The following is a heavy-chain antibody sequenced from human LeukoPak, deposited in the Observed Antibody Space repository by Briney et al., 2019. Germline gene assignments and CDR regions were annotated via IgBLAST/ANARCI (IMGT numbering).Heavy chain of an antibody. Sequence: SETLSLTCTVSGGSISSYYWSWIRQPPGKGLEWIGYIYYSGSTNYKPSLKSRVTISVDTSKNQFSLKLSSVTAADTAVYYCARDLSKANYYYYMDVWGKGTTVTVSS. CDR1: GGSISSYY. V-gene: IGHV4-59*01. D-gene: IGHD2/OR15-2a*01. J-gene: IGHJ6*03. CDR2: IYYSGST. CDR3: ARDLSKANYYYYMDV.